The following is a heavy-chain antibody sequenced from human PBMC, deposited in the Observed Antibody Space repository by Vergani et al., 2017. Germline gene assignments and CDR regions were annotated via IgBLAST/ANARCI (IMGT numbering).Heavy chain of an antibody. CDR3: AKGVYCSSTSCYEGRGYYYGMGV. D-gene: IGHD2-2*01. CDR1: GFTFSSYA. CDR2: ISGSGGNT. V-gene: IGHV3-23*01. J-gene: IGHJ6*02. Sequence: EVQLLVSGGGLVQPGGSLRLSCAASGFTFSSYAMSWVRQVPGKGLEWVSGISGSGGNTYYANSVKGRFTISRDNSKNTLYLQMNSLRADDTAVYYCAKGVYCSSTSCYEGRGYYYGMGVWGQGTTVTVSS.